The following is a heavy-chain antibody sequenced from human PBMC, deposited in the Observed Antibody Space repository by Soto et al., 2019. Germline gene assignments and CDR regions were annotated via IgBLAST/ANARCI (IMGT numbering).Heavy chain of an antibody. CDR2: IYPGDSDT. CDR3: ARSLGSYRHVYDY. V-gene: IGHV5-51*01. J-gene: IGHJ4*02. D-gene: IGHD1-26*01. CDR1: GYIFTTYW. Sequence: GESLKISCKGSGYIFTTYWIGWVRQMPGKGLEWMAIIYPGDSDTRYSPSFQGQVTISADKSISTAYLQWSSLKASDTAIYYCARSLGSYRHVYDYWGQGTLVTVSS.